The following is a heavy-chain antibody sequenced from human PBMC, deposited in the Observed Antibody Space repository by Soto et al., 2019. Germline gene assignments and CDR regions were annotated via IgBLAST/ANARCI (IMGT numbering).Heavy chain of an antibody. CDR3: ARLRLTGYFDY. CDR2: ISTSSSYT. Sequence: GGSLRLSCVAYGFTVCDHYMTLIRQSPGKGLEWLSYISTSSSYTNYADSVKGRFTISRDNAMNSLYLQMNSLRAEDTAVYYCARLRLTGYFDYWGQGTLVTVS. CDR1: GFTVCDHY. V-gene: IGHV3-11*03. J-gene: IGHJ4*02.